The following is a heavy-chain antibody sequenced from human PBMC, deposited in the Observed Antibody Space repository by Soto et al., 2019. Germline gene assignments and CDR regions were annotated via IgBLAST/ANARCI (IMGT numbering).Heavy chain of an antibody. V-gene: IGHV3-23*01. CDR1: GFGFSSYA. CDR3: AKDRGGEFTSSGYFDY. J-gene: IGHJ4*02. Sequence: GGSLRLSCAASGFGFSSYAMSWVRQAPGKGLEWVSGITPGGGTTNYADSVKGRFTISRDNSNNTLYLETNSLRVEDTAIYYCAKDRGGEFTSSGYFDYWGQGTLVTVSS. D-gene: IGHD3-16*01. CDR2: ITPGGGTT.